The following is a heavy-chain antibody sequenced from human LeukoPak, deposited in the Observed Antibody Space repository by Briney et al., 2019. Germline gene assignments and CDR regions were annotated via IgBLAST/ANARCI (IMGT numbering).Heavy chain of an antibody. V-gene: IGHV4-4*07. J-gene: IGHJ6*02. CDR2: IYTSGST. Sequence: SETLSLTCTVSGGSISSYYWSWIRQPAGKGLEWIGRIYTSGSTNYNPSLNSRVTMSVDTSKNQFSLKLSSVTAADTAVYYCAREGSSSWYPYYYYGMDVWGQGTTVTVSS. CDR1: GGSISSYY. D-gene: IGHD6-13*01. CDR3: AREGSSSWYPYYYYGMDV.